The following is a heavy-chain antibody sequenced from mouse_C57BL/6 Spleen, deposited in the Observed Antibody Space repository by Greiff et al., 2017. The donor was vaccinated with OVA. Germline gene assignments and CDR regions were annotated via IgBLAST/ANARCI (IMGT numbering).Heavy chain of an antibody. J-gene: IGHJ2*01. CDR2: IYPGDGDT. D-gene: IGHD2-5*01. CDR1: GYAFSSSW. CDR3: ARKEGYSNYFDY. V-gene: IGHV1-82*01. Sequence: VQLVESGPELVKPGASVKISCKASGYAFSSSWMNWVKQRPGKGLEWIGRIYPGDGDTNYNGKFKGKATLTADKSSSTAYMQLSSLTSDDSAVYFCARKEGYSNYFDYWGQGTTLTVSS.